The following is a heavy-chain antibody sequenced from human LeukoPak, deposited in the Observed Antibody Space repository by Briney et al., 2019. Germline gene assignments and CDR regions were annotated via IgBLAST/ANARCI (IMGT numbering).Heavy chain of an antibody. CDR3: ARELGWFGELQRTFDY. CDR1: GYTFTGYY. V-gene: IGHV1-2*02. D-gene: IGHD3-10*01. CDR2: INPNSGGT. Sequence: ASVKVSCKASGYTFTGYYMHWVRQAPGQGLEWMGWINPNSGGTNYAQKFQGRVTMTRDTSISTAYMELSRLRSEDTAVYYCARELGWFGELQRTFDYWGQGTLVTVSS. J-gene: IGHJ4*02.